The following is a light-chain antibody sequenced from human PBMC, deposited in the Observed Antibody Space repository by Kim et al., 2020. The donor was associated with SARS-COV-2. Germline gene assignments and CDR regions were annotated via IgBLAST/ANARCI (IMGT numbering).Light chain of an antibody. CDR2: NDN. Sequence: GQRVISSCSASRSHLASNAVNWYQQHPGTAPKLLIYNDNQRPSGVPDRFSGSKSGTSASLAISGLQSEDEADYYCVAWDDGLNSWMFGGGTQLTVL. J-gene: IGLJ3*02. V-gene: IGLV1-44*01. CDR3: VAWDDGLNSWM. CDR1: RSHLASNA.